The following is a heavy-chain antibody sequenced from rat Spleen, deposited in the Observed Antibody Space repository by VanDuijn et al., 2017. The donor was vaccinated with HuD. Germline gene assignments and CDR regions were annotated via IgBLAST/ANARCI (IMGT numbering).Heavy chain of an antibody. V-gene: IGHV5S13*01. CDR3: TIHGGLRNWFDS. J-gene: IGHJ3*01. CDR2: ISTGGDIT. D-gene: IGHD1-11*01. CDR1: GFTFTDYA. Sequence: EVQLVESGGGLVQPGRSLKLSCAASGFTFTDYAMAWVRRAPKKGLEWIASISTGGDITYYRDSVKGRFTVSRDDANNTHYLHMDSLRSEDTATYYCTIHGGLRNWFDSWGQGSLVTVSS.